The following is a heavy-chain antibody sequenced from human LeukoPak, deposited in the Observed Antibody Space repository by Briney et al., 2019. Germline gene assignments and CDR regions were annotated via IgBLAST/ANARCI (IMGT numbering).Heavy chain of an antibody. CDR2: VDPEDGET. D-gene: IGHD6-19*01. V-gene: IGHV1-69-2*01. CDR1: GYTFTDYY. J-gene: IGHJ4*02. CDR3: ATGPAVAGTWAHLQPYTIN. Sequence: ATVKISCKVSGYTFTDYYMHWVQQAPGKGLEWMGLVDPEDGETIYAEMFQGRVTITADTSTDTAYMELSSLRSEDTAVYYCATGPAVAGTWAHLQPYTINWGQGTLVTVSS.